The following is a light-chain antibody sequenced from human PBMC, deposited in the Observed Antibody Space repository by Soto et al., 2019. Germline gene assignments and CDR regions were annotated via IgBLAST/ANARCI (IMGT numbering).Light chain of an antibody. Sequence: QSALTQPASVSGSPGQSITISCTGTNSDVGGYNYVSWYQQHPGKAPKLMIYEVSYRPSGVPNRFSGSKSANTASLTISGLQAEDEADYYCSSFTSSRTVVFGGGTKLTVL. CDR2: EVS. CDR1: NSDVGGYNY. V-gene: IGLV2-14*01. J-gene: IGLJ3*02. CDR3: SSFTSSRTVV.